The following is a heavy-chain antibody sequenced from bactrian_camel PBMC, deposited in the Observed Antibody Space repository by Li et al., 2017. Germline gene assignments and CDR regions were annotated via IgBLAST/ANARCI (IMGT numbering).Heavy chain of an antibody. CDR3: ANLDGHY. V-gene: IGHV3S40*01. Sequence: QLVESGGDLVQPGGSLTLSCAASGFTFDDYSMSWVRQVPGKGLEWVSAINTGGGSSYYSDSVKGRFTISRDNAKNTVYLQLNSLKIDDTAMYYCANLDGHYWGQGTQVTVS. CDR2: INTGGGSS. J-gene: IGHJ4*01. CDR1: GFTFDDYS.